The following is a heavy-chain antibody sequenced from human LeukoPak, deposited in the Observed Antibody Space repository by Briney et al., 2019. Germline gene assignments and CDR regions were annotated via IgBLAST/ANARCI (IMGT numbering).Heavy chain of an antibody. CDR1: GYTFTSYG. J-gene: IGHJ6*03. D-gene: IGHD1-26*01. V-gene: IGHV1-18*01. CDR3: ARSGGYYFYMDV. CDR2: ISTYSGTT. Sequence: ASVKVSCKGSGYTFTSYGISWVRQAPGQGLEWMGWISTYSGTTNYAHNLQGRLTMTTDTSTSTAYMELRNLKSDDTAVYYCARSGGYYFYMDVWGKGTTVTVSS.